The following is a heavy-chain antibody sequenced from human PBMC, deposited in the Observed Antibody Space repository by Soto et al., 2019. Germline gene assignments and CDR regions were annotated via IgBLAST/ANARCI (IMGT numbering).Heavy chain of an antibody. CDR3: AGITMIVVGAYGMDV. D-gene: IGHD3-22*01. J-gene: IGHJ6*02. V-gene: IGHV1-24*01. CDR1: GYTLTELS. CDR2: FDPEDAEI. Sequence: VKVSCKVSGYTLTELSMHWLRQAPGKGLEWMGGFDPEDAEIIYAQKFQGRVTMTEDTSTDTAYMELSSLRSEDTAVYYCAGITMIVVGAYGMDVWGQGTTVTVSS.